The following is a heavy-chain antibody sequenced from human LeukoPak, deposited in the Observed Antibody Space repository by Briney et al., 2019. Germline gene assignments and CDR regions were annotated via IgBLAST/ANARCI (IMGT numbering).Heavy chain of an antibody. CDR1: GYTLTELS. CDR2: FDPEDGET. CDR3: ATDLGIAAAGTPGY. Sequence: ASVKDSCKVSGYTLTELSMHWVRQAPGKGLEWMGGFDPEDGETIYAQKFQGRVTMTEDTSTDTVYMELSSLRSEDTAVYYCATDLGIAAAGTPGYWGQGTLVTVSS. V-gene: IGHV1-24*01. D-gene: IGHD6-13*01. J-gene: IGHJ4*02.